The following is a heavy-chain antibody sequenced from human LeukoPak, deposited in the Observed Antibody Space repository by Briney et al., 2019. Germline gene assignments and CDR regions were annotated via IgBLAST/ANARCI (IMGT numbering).Heavy chain of an antibody. V-gene: IGHV1-69*05. CDR2: LTPLFGTA. CDR3: ARDRLRYCSGGSCFNSLDY. D-gene: IGHD2-15*01. Sequence: SVKVSCKASGYTLPRYGISWVRQAPGQGLEWMGGLTPLFGTAHYAQKFQGRVTNTTDESTSTAYIELSSLRSEDTAVYYCARDRLRYCSGGSCFNSLDYWGQGTLVTVSS. J-gene: IGHJ4*02. CDR1: GYTLPRYG.